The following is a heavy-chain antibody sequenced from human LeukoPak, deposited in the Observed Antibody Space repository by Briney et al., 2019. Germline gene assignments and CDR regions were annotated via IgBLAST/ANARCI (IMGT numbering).Heavy chain of an antibody. J-gene: IGHJ4*02. V-gene: IGHV3-30-3*01. Sequence: GGSLRLSCAASGFTFSSYAMHWVRQAPGKGLEWVAAISHDGSRKYYADSVKGRFTISRDNSKNTLYLQMNSLRAEDTAVYYCARDVSGSYTFDYWGQGTLVTVSS. CDR1: GFTFSSYA. CDR2: ISHDGSRK. D-gene: IGHD1-26*01. CDR3: ARDVSGSYTFDY.